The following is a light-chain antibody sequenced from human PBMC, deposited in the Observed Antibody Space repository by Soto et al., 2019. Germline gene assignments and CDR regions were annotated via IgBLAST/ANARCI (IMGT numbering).Light chain of an antibody. J-gene: IGLJ2*01. CDR2: RDN. V-gene: IGLV3-9*01. Sequence: SYELTQPLSVSVALGQTARITCGGNNIGGKNVHWYQQKPGQAPVLVISRDNNQPSGIPERFSGSNSGNTATLTISRAQAGDEADYYCQVWDSSSVVFGGGTKLTVL. CDR1: NIGGKN. CDR3: QVWDSSSVV.